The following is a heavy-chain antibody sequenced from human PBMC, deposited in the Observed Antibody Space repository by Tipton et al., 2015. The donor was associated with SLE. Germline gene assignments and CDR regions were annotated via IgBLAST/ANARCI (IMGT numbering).Heavy chain of an antibody. CDR3: ARVPLVDDAFDI. J-gene: IGHJ3*02. V-gene: IGHV4-39*07. Sequence: QLVQSGPEVKPSETLSLICTVSGGSISSSSYYWGWIRQSPGKGLEWIGSIYYSGSTRYNPSLKSRVTISVDTSKNQFSLKLSSVTAADSAVYYCARVPLVDDAFDIWGQGTMVTVSS. CDR2: IYYSGST. CDR1: GGSISSSSYY.